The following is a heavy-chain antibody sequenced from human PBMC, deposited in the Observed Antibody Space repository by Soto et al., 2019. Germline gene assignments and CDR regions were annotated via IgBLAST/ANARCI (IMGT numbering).Heavy chain of an antibody. CDR2: SYATGSS. Sequence: SESLALRSDVSGTALSGYYWGGIRSPPGKRLEWIGRSYATGSSDANPSLKSRITMPVDMSKKQFSLTLRSVTAPDTAMYYRVRDGTKTSGDWFEPRGQG. J-gene: IGHJ5*02. V-gene: IGHV4-4*07. D-gene: IGHD1-1*01. CDR1: GTALSGYY. CDR3: VRDGTKTSGDWFEP.